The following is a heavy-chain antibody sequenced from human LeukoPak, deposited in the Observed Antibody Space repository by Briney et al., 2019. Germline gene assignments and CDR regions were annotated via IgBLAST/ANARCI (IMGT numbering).Heavy chain of an antibody. J-gene: IGHJ4*02. CDR3: ARVPYGSGSYYGDY. D-gene: IGHD3-10*01. Sequence: GGSLRLSCAASGFTFKNYGMHWVRQAPGKGLEWVSSISSSSSYIYYADSVKGRFTISRDNAKNSLYLQMNSLRAEDTAVYYCARVPYGSGSYYGDYWGQGTLVTVSS. CDR2: ISSSSSYI. CDR1: GFTFKNYG. V-gene: IGHV3-21*01.